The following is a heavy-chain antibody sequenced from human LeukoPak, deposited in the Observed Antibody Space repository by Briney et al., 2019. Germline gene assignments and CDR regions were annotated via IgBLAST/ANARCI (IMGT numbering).Heavy chain of an antibody. Sequence: SETLSLTCTVSGGSISSYYWSWIRQPPGKGLEWIGYIYYSGSTNYNPSLKSRVTISVDTSKNQFSLKLSSVTAADTAVFYCARSRYDFWSGYYSPTFDYWGQGTLVTVSS. CDR3: ARSRYDFWSGYYSPTFDY. CDR2: IYYSGST. D-gene: IGHD3-3*01. CDR1: GGSISSYY. J-gene: IGHJ4*02. V-gene: IGHV4-59*01.